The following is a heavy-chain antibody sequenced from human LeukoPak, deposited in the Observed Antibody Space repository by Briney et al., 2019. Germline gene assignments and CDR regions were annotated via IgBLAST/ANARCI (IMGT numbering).Heavy chain of an antibody. V-gene: IGHV1-24*01. CDR1: GYTLTELS. D-gene: IGHD3-10*01. Sequence: ASVKVSCKVSGYTLTELSMHWVRQAPGKGLEWMGGFDPEDGETIYAQKFQGRVTMTEDTSTDTAYMELSSLRSEDTAVYYCATVQRAGDYYGSGSPPDYWGQGTLVTVSS. J-gene: IGHJ4*02. CDR2: FDPEDGET. CDR3: ATVQRAGDYYGSGSPPDY.